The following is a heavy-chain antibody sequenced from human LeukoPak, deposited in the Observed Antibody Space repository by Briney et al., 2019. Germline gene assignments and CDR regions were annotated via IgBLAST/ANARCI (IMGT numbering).Heavy chain of an antibody. Sequence: GGSLRLSCAASGFTFSKVWMSWVRQAPGKGLEWVGRLKSKADGGTIDYAAPVKGRFTISRDDSKDTLFLQMNSLKTEDTAVYYCTTDLSELDDSGYYAKYFHHWGQRTLVSVSS. V-gene: IGHV3-15*01. J-gene: IGHJ1*01. CDR2: LKSKADGGTI. CDR1: GFTFSKVW. D-gene: IGHD3-22*01. CDR3: TTDLSELDDSGYYAKYFHH.